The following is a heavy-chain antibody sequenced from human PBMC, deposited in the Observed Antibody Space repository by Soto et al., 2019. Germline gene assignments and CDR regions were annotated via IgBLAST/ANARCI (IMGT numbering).Heavy chain of an antibody. Sequence: WGSLRLSCTASGFLFTDYYMSWIRQPPGKGLEWLAYIDGSSDYTNSADSVKGRFTISRDNAKNSVFLQMNNLRADDTAVYYCARDLRSSSTKYFDFWGRGTLVTVSS. CDR1: GFLFTDYY. J-gene: IGHJ4*02. V-gene: IGHV3-11*06. CDR3: ARDLRSSSTKYFDF. CDR2: IDGSSDYT. D-gene: IGHD2-8*01.